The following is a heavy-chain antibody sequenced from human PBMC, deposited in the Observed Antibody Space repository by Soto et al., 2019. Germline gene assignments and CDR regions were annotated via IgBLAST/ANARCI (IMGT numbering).Heavy chain of an antibody. CDR1: GFTFSSYA. V-gene: IGHV3-30-3*01. D-gene: IGHD6-19*01. CDR3: ARDIIAVAGTPNYYYGMDV. J-gene: IGHJ6*02. CDR2: ISYDGSNK. Sequence: QVQLVESGGGVVQPGRSLRLSCGASGFTFSSYAMHWVRQAPGKGLEWVAVISYDGSNKYYADSVKGRFTISRDNSKNTLSLQMNSLRAEDTAVYYCARDIIAVAGTPNYYYGMDVWGQGTTVTVSS.